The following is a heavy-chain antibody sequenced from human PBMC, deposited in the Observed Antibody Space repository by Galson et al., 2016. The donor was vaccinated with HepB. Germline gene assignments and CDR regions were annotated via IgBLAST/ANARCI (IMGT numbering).Heavy chain of an antibody. CDR3: AKSGEMATIGRVDDY. CDR2: ITSASTI. D-gene: IGHD5-24*01. J-gene: IGHJ4*02. V-gene: IGHV3-11*01. Sequence: SLRLSCAASGFTFSDYYMSLIRQAPGKGLEWVSYITSASTIYYADSVKGRFTISRDNSKSTLYLQMTSLTVEDTAIYYCAKSGEMATIGRVDDYWGQGALVTVSS. CDR1: GFTFSDYY.